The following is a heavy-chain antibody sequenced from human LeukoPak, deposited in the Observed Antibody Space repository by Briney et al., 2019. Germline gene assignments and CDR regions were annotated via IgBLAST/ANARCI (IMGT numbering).Heavy chain of an antibody. J-gene: IGHJ5*02. CDR2: IHSSGYT. CDR1: GGSISSYY. CDR3: AKRQGPNSGSYDYFDP. V-gene: IGHV4-4*09. D-gene: IGHD1-26*01. Sequence: SETLSLTCTVSGGSISSYYWSWIRQPPWQGLEWIAYIHSSGYTNYNPSLKSRVTISVDTSKNQFSLKVTSVTAADTAVYYCAKRQGPNSGSYDYFDPWGQGTLVTVSS.